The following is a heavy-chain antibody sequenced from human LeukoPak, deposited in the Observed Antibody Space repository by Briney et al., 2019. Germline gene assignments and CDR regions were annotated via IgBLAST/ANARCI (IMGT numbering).Heavy chain of an antibody. CDR2: IYTSGST. Sequence: SETLSLTCTVSGGSISSGSYYWSWIRQPAGKGLEWIGRIYTSGSTNYNPSLKSRVTISVDTSKNQFSLKLSSVTAADTAVYYCARDRFDDSSGYYYHFYYYMDVWGKGTTVTVSS. J-gene: IGHJ6*03. V-gene: IGHV4-61*02. CDR1: GGSISSGSYY. CDR3: ARDRFDDSSGYYYHFYYYMDV. D-gene: IGHD3-22*01.